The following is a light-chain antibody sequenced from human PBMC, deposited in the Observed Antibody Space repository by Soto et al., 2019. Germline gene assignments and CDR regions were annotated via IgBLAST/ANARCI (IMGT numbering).Light chain of an antibody. CDR3: QQYGSSPCT. Sequence: EIVLTQSPGTLSLSPGERATLSCRASQSVSSSYLAWYQQKPGQAPRLLIYGASSRATGIPDRFSGSGSGTDFTLTISRLEPEDFAVYYCQQYGSSPCTFGQGTKVE. CDR1: QSVSSSY. V-gene: IGKV3-20*01. J-gene: IGKJ1*01. CDR2: GAS.